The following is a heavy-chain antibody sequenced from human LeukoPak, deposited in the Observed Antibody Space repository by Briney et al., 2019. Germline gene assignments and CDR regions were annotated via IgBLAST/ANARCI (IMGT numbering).Heavy chain of an antibody. CDR1: GYTFTSYG. V-gene: IGHV1-18*01. Sequence: ASVKVSCKASGYTFTSYGISWVRQAPGQGLEWMGWISAYNGNTNYAQKLQGRVTMTTNTSTSTAYMELRSLRSDDTAVYYCARVVRSGTSFDYWGQGTLVTVSS. CDR2: ISAYNGNT. CDR3: ARVVRSGTSFDY. D-gene: IGHD1-1*01. J-gene: IGHJ4*02.